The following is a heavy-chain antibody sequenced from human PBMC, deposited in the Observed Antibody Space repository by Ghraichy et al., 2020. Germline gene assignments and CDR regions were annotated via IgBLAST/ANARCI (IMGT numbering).Heavy chain of an antibody. Sequence: ASVKVSCKASGYTFTSYGISWVRQAPGQGLEWMGWISAYNGNTNYAQKLQGRVTMTTDTSTSTAYMELRSLRSDDTAVYYCGRATGGYEFLYGDYVGLLDYWGQGTLVTVSS. CDR2: ISAYNGNT. V-gene: IGHV1-18*01. J-gene: IGHJ4*02. D-gene: IGHD4-17*01. CDR1: GYTFTSYG. CDR3: GRATGGYEFLYGDYVGLLDY.